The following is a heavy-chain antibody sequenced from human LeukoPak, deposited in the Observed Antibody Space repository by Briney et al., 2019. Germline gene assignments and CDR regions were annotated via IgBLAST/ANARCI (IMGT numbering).Heavy chain of an antibody. CDR2: IKQDGSEK. J-gene: IGHJ4*02. Sequence: GGSLRLSCAASGFTFSSYWMSWVRQAPGKGLEWVANIKQDGSEKYYVDSVKGRFTISRDNAKNSLYLQMNSLRAEDTAVYYCARGYYDFWSGPLGDFDYWGQGTLVTVSS. CDR3: ARGYYDFWSGPLGDFDY. CDR1: GFTFSSYW. V-gene: IGHV3-7*01. D-gene: IGHD3-3*01.